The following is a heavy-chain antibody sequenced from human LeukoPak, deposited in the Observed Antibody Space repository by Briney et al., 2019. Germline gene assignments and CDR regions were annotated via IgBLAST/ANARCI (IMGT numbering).Heavy chain of an antibody. V-gene: IGHV1-3*01. CDR3: AREQFLEWFDFDY. J-gene: IGHJ4*02. Sequence: GASVKVSCKASGYTFTSYAMHWVRQAPGQRLEWMGWINAGNGNTKYSQKFQGRVTITRDTSASTAYMELSSLRSEDTAVYYCAREQFLEWFDFDYWGQGTLVTVSS. CDR2: INAGNGNT. D-gene: IGHD3-3*01. CDR1: GYTFTSYA.